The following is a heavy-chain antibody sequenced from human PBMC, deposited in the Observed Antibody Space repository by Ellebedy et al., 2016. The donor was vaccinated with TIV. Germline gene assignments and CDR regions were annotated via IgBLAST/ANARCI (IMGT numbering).Heavy chain of an antibody. CDR2: ISWNSGSI. CDR1: GFTFSSYS. V-gene: IGHV3-9*01. CDR3: AGAEYGSGPVGNYYYYGMDV. D-gene: IGHD3-10*01. J-gene: IGHJ6*02. Sequence: SLKISXAASGFTFSSYSMNWVRQAPGKGLEWVSGISWNSGSIGYADSVKGRFTISRDNAKNSLYLQMNSLRAEDTALYYCAGAEYGSGPVGNYYYYGMDVWGQGTTVTVSS.